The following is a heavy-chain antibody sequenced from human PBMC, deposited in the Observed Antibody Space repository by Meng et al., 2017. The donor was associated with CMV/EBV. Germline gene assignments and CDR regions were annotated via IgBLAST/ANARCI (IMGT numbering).Heavy chain of an antibody. Sequence: ASVKVSCKASGYTFTSYGISWARQAPGQGLEWMGWISAYNGNTNYAQKLQGRVTMTTDTSTSTAYMELRSLRSDDTAVYYCARGDTVTTGGGFEAHRGGLFDYWGQGTLVTVSS. CDR2: ISAYNGNT. CDR1: GYTFTSYG. V-gene: IGHV1-18*01. CDR3: ARGDTVTTGGGFEAHRGGLFDY. J-gene: IGHJ4*02. D-gene: IGHD4-11*01.